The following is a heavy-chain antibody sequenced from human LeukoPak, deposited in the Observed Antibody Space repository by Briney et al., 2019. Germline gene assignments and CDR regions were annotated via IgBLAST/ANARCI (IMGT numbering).Heavy chain of an antibody. Sequence: SETLSLTCTVSGGSITSGDYYWSWIRQSPGEGLEWIGYIWFSGHAYYNPSPKSRVTISVDTSKTRFSLKLTSVTAADTAVYYCARYCTGAICYSGAFDIWGRGTMVTVSS. D-gene: IGHD2-15*01. CDR2: IWFSGHA. CDR1: GGSITSGDYY. CDR3: ARYCTGAICYSGAFDI. J-gene: IGHJ3*02. V-gene: IGHV4-30-4*01.